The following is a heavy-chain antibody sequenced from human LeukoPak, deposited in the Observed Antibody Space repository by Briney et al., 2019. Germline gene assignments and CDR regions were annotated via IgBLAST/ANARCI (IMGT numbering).Heavy chain of an antibody. D-gene: IGHD7-27*01. Sequence: PSETLSLTCTVSGGSIGSGSYYWSWIRQPPGKGLEWIGYIFQSGTTKYNLSLKSRITILSDVSKNQFSLNLTSVTAADTAVYYCARDSWGRFDYWGQGTLVAVSS. V-gene: IGHV4-61*01. CDR3: ARDSWGRFDY. J-gene: IGHJ4*02. CDR1: GGSIGSGSYY. CDR2: IFQSGTT.